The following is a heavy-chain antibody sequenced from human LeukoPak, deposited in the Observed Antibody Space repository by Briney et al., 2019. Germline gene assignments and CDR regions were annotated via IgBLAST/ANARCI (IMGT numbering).Heavy chain of an antibody. CDR1: GYTFTSYY. J-gene: IGHJ3*02. V-gene: IGHV1-24*01. CDR3: ATDISSGWYVAFDI. Sequence: GASVKVSCKASGYTFTSYYMHWVRQAPGQGLEWMGGFDPEDGETIYAQKFQGRVTMTEDTSTDTAYMELSSLRSEDTAVYYCATDISSGWYVAFDIWGQGTMVTVSS. D-gene: IGHD6-19*01. CDR2: FDPEDGET.